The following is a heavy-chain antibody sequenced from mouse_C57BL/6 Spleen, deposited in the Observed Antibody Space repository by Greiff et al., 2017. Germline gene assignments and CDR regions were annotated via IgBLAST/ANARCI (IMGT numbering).Heavy chain of an antibody. Sequence: EVKLVESGGGLVKPGGSLKLSCAASGFTFSDYRMHWVRQAPEKGLEWVAYISSGSSTIYYADTVKGRFTISRYNAKNTLFLQMTSLKSEDAAMYYCARGPRALDYWGQGTSVTVSS. CDR1: GFTFSDYR. D-gene: IGHD3-1*01. V-gene: IGHV5-17*01. CDR3: ARGPRALDY. J-gene: IGHJ4*01. CDR2: ISSGSSTI.